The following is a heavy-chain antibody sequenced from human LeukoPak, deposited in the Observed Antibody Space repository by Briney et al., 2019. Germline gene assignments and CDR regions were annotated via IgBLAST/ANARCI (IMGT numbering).Heavy chain of an antibody. Sequence: GASVKVSCKASGGTFSSYAISWVRQAPGQGLEWMGWISAYNGNTNYAQKLQGRVTMTTDTSTSTAYMELRSLRSDDTAVYYCAKSYDVLTGYLFDPWGQGTLVTVSS. J-gene: IGHJ5*02. D-gene: IGHD3-9*01. V-gene: IGHV1-18*01. CDR3: AKSYDVLTGYLFDP. CDR2: ISAYNGNT. CDR1: GGTFSSYA.